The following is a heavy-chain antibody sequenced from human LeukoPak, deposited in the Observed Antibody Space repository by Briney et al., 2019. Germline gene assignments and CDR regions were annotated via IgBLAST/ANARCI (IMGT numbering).Heavy chain of an antibody. D-gene: IGHD4-17*01. V-gene: IGHV3-33*01. CDR3: VRERYYGDCGPRVFFDY. CDR2: IWYAGNNR. J-gene: IGHJ4*02. CDR1: GFTFSTYG. Sequence: GGSLRLSCAASGFTFSTYGMHWVRQAPGKGLERVAVIWYAGNNRYFADSVKGRFTISRDNSKNTLYLQMNSLRAEDTAVYYCVRERYYGDCGPRVFFDYWGQGTLLTVSS.